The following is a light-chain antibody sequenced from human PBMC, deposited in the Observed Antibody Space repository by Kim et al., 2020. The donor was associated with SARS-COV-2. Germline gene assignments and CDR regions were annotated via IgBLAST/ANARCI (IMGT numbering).Light chain of an antibody. Sequence: RATINCKSSQSVLRSSNGQNDRAWYQQKPGQPPKLLIYAASTRESGVPDRFSGSGSGTDFTLTISSLQAEDVAVYYCQQYNSSPDNCGQVTKLEIK. J-gene: IGKJ2*01. CDR3: QQYNSSPDN. V-gene: IGKV4-1*01. CDR1: QSVLRSSNGQND. CDR2: AAS.